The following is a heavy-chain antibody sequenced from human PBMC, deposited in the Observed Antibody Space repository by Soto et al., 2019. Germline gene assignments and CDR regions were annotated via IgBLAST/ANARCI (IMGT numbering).Heavy chain of an antibody. CDR1: GFSLRTYG. V-gene: IGHV3-30*03. CDR2: ISYDGSYK. D-gene: IGHD2-21*01. Sequence: GGCLGLSCAASGFSLRTYGVHWVRQAPGKGLEWVGLISYDGSYKYYAESMKGRFTISRDNTKNIVYLQMNSLSADDSAVYYCARRALSGDADCWGQGTRVTVSS. CDR3: ARRALSGDADC. J-gene: IGHJ1*01.